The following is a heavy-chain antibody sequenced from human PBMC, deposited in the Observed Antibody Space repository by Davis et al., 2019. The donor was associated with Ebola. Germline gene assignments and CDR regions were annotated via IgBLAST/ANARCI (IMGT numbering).Heavy chain of an antibody. D-gene: IGHD5-24*01. CDR1: GYTFTGYY. J-gene: IGHJ4*02. CDR3: VRGEKATIPNFDY. Sequence: AASVKVSCKASGYTFTGYYVHLVRQAPGQGLEWMGWINPNSGVTNYAQNFQDWVTMTRDTSISTAYMELNRLRSDDTAVYFCVRGEKATIPNFDYWGQGTLVTVSS. V-gene: IGHV1-2*04. CDR2: INPNSGVT.